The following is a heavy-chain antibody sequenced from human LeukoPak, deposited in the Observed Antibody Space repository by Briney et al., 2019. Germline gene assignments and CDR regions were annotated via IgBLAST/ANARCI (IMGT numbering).Heavy chain of an antibody. V-gene: IGHV3-21*01. D-gene: IGHD3-22*01. J-gene: IGHJ4*02. CDR3: ARHVVAVGFDY. CDR1: GFTFSSYW. CDR2: ITSSSSYI. Sequence: PGGSLRLSCAASGFTFSSYWMNWVRQAPGKGLEWVSSITSSSSYIYYADSVKGRFTISRDNAKNSLYLQMNSLRVEDTAVYYCARHVVAVGFDYWGQGTLVTVSS.